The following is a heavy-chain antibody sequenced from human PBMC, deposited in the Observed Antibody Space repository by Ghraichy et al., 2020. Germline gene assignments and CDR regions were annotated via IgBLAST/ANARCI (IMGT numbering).Heavy chain of an antibody. J-gene: IGHJ5*02. Sequence: SETLSLTCIVSGGSINRSSYYWGWIRQPPGKGLEWIGSIYYTGRTFHNPSLSSRTSISVDTSKNQFSLKVYSVAASDTAVYYCASSRSSWKSHFDPWGQGTRVTVSS. D-gene: IGHD6-13*01. CDR3: ASSRSSWKSHFDP. CDR1: GGSINRSSYY. V-gene: IGHV4-39*01. CDR2: IYYTGRT.